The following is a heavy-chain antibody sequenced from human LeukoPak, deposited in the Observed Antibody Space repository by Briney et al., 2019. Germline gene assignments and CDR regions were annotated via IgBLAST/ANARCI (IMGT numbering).Heavy chain of an antibody. J-gene: IGHJ4*02. CDR2: ISGSGGST. D-gene: IGHD3-16*02. V-gene: IGHV3-23*01. CDR1: GFTFSSYA. Sequence: GGSLRLSCAASGFTFSSYAMSWVRQAPGKGLEWVSAISGSGGSTYYADSVKGRFTISRDNSKNTLYLQMNSLRAEDTAVYYCAEGCARPPIVSGVDYWGQGTLVTVSS. CDR3: AEGCARPPIVSGVDY.